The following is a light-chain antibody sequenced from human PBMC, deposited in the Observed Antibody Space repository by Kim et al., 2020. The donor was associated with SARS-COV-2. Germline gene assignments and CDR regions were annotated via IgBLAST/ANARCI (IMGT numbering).Light chain of an antibody. J-gene: IGKJ4*01. V-gene: IGKV3-20*01. CDR3: QQYGDSIT. CDR1: QNIRTNF. CDR2: VAS. Sequence: LSLGERGTLSCRASQNIRTNFLAWYQQKPGQSPRLLMYVASTRATGIPDRFSGSGSGTDFTLTIDRVEPEDSAVYYCQQYGDSITFGGGTKVDI.